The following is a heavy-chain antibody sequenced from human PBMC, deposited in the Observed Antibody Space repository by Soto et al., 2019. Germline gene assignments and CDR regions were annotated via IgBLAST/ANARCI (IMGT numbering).Heavy chain of an antibody. V-gene: IGHV2-5*02. Sequence: QITLKESGPTLVKPTQTLTLTCTFSGFSLSTSGVGVGWIRQPPGKALEWLALIYWDDDKRYSPSLKSRLTIAKDTSKTQVVLTMTNMDPVDTATYYCAHSGGSESIDTFNSWGQGTMVTVSS. D-gene: IGHD1-26*01. CDR3: AHSGGSESIDTFNS. J-gene: IGHJ3*02. CDR1: GFSLSTSGVG. CDR2: IYWDDDK.